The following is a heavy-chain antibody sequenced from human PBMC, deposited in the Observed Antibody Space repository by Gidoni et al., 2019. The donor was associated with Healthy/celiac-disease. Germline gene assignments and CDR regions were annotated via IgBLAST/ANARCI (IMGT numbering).Heavy chain of an antibody. CDR3: TRDLRAGSYLDY. CDR2: IRSKAYGGTT. D-gene: IGHD3-10*01. V-gene: IGHV3-49*03. Sequence: EVQLVESGGGLVQPGRALRLSCTAAGFPFGDYDMSWFRQAAGKGLEWVGFIRSKAYGGTTEYAASVKGRFTISRDDSKSIAYLQMNSLKTEDTAVYYCTRDLRAGSYLDYWGQGTLVTVSS. CDR1: GFPFGDYD. J-gene: IGHJ4*02.